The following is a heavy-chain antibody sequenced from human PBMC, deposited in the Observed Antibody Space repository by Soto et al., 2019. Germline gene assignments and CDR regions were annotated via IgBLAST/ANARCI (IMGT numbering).Heavy chain of an antibody. V-gene: IGHV4-39*01. CDR3: ARPHYYDSSGYEFDY. CDR2: IYYSGST. CDR1: GGSISSSSYY. Sequence: QLQLQESGPGLVKPSETLSLTCTVSGGSISSSSYYWGWIRQPPGKGLEWIGSIYYSGSTYYNPSLKSRVTISVDTSKNQFSLKLSSVTAADTAVYYCARPHYYDSSGYEFDYWGQGTLVTVSS. J-gene: IGHJ4*02. D-gene: IGHD3-22*01.